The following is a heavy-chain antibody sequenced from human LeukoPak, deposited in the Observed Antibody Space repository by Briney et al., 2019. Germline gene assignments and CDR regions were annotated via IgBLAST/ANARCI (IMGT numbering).Heavy chain of an antibody. J-gene: IGHJ4*02. CDR3: ARGGDGYNRRFDY. CDR1: GYTFNGYY. Sequence: GASVKVSCKAPGYTFNGYYMHWGRQAPGQGLEWMGCINPNSGDTIYAQNFQARVTMTRDTSISTAYMELSRLRSDDTAVYYCARGGDGYNRRFDYWGQGTLVTVSS. V-gene: IGHV1-2*02. CDR2: INPNSGDT. D-gene: IGHD5-24*01.